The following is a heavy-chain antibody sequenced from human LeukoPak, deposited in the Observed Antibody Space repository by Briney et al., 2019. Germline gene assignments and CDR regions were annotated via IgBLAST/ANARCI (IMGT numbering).Heavy chain of an antibody. CDR2: FDHSGSS. V-gene: IGHV4-39*07. CDR1: GGSISFNGYH. CDR3: ARTIFGVVTSYYFDY. D-gene: IGHD3-3*01. J-gene: IGHJ4*02. Sequence: SETLSLTCTVSGGSISFNGYHWGWIRQSPGKGLELIGTFDHSGSSYYNPSLKSRGTISVDTSKKYVSLKLSSVTAADTAVYYCARTIFGVVTSYYFDYWGQGTLVTVSS.